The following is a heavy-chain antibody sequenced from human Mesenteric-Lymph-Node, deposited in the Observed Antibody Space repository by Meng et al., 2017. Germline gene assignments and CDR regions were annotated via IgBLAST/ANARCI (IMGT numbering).Heavy chain of an antibody. CDR3: AREVYEISGLFDY. J-gene: IGHJ4*01. CDR1: GFTFSSYA. Sequence: GESLKISCAASGFTFSSYAMHWVRQAPGKGLEWVAGISYDGSNEYYADSVKGRFTISRDNSNSTLNLQVHSLRADDTAVYSCAREVYEISGLFDYWGHGTPVTVSS. V-gene: IGHV3-30*01. CDR2: ISYDGSNE. D-gene: IGHD3-22*01.